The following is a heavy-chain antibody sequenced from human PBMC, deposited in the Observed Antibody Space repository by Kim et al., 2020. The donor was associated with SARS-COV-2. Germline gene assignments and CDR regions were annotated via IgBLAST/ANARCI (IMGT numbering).Heavy chain of an antibody. CDR2: IWVDGSPK. CDR3: ARDKTGSIDY. CDR1: GFSFSAYH. Sequence: GGSLRLSCAASGFSFSAYHFHWVRQAPGKGLEALSLIWVDGSPKYYAASVTGRFTISRDNSRNTIYLEMTNLRVEDSAIYYCARDKTGSIDYWGQGVLVTVSS. J-gene: IGHJ4*02. D-gene: IGHD1-26*01. V-gene: IGHV3-33*01.